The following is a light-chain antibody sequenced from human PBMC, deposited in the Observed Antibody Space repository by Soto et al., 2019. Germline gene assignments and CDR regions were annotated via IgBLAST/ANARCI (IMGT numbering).Light chain of an antibody. CDR3: LQATQFPLT. CDR2: TIS. Sequence: EIVITQTPLSSPVTAAQPDCISFRSTQSLLHSDGNSYLSSLQQRPGQPPRLLIYTISYRFSGVPDRFSGSGAGTDFTLKISRVEAEAVGVYHCLQATQFPLTFGGGTKVDLK. J-gene: IGKJ4*01. V-gene: IGKV2-24*01. CDR1: QSLLHSDGNSY.